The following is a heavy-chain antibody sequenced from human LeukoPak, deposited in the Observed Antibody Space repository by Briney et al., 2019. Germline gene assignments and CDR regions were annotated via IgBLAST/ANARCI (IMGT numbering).Heavy chain of an antibody. CDR2: IRYDGSNK. Sequence: PGGSLRLSCAASGFTFSSYGMHWVRQAPGKGLEWVAFIRYDGSNKYYADSVKGRFTISRDNAKNSLYLQMNSLRAEDTAVYYCARDPLYSSGWDYFDYWGQGTLVTVSS. J-gene: IGHJ4*02. V-gene: IGHV3-30*02. CDR1: GFTFSSYG. D-gene: IGHD6-19*01. CDR3: ARDPLYSSGWDYFDY.